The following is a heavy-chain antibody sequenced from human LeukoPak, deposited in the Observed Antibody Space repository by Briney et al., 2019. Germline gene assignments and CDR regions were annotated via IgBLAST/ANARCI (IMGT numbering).Heavy chain of an antibody. V-gene: IGHV4-39*01. CDR1: GGSISSTSYY. CDR2: IYYSGST. Sequence: SETLSLTCTVSGGSISSTSYYWGWIRQPPGKGLGWFGSIYYSGSTYYNPSLKSRATISVDTSKNQFSLNLSSVTAADTAVYYCARQGSCSSTSCYAVDWFDPWGQGTLVPVSS. CDR3: ARQGSCSSTSCYAVDWFDP. J-gene: IGHJ5*02. D-gene: IGHD2-2*01.